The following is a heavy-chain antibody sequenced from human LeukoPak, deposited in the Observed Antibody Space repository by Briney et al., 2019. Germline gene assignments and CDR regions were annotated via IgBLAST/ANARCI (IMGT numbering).Heavy chain of an antibody. D-gene: IGHD2-21*01. CDR3: AKFLPTHIVVANYYFDY. J-gene: IGHJ4*02. V-gene: IGHV3-23*01. CDR2: ISGSGGST. Sequence: GGSLRLSCAASGFTFSSYATSWVRQAPGKGLEWVSAISGSGGSTYYADSVKGRFTISRDNSKNTLYLQMNSLRAEDTAVYYCAKFLPTHIVVANYYFDYWGQGTLVTVSS. CDR1: GFTFSSYA.